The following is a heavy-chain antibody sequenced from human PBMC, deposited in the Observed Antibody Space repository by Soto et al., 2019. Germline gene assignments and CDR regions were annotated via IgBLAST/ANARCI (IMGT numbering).Heavy chain of an antibody. D-gene: IGHD4-17*01. Sequence: SETLSLTCTVSGGSFSSGGYYWSWIRQHPGKGLEWIGYIYYSGSTYYNPSLQSRVTISVDTSKDQFSLKLSSVSAADTAVYFCARGRPAPKVDYLDTWGQGTLVTVS. CDR1: GGSFSSGGYY. J-gene: IGHJ5*02. CDR3: ARGRPAPKVDYLDT. V-gene: IGHV4-31*03. CDR2: IYYSGST.